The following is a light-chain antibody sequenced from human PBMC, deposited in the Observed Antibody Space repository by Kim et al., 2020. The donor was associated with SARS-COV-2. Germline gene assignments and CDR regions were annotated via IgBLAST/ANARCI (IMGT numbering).Light chain of an antibody. CDR2: HIS. CDR3: QQYGRIPYA. J-gene: IGKJ2*01. CDR1: NNY. Sequence: NNYLAWYQHKPGQAPRLLVYHISIRASGTPDRFTGSGSGTDFTLTISRLEPDDSAVYYCQQYGRIPYAFGQGTKLEI. V-gene: IGKV3-20*01.